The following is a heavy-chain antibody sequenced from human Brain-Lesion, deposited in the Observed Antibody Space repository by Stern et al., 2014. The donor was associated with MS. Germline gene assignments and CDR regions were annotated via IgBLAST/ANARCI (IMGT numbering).Heavy chain of an antibody. CDR2: IFNSGST. Sequence: VQLEESGPGLVKPSQTLSLSCTVSGGSISSGGYYWSWIRQPAGKGLEWLGRIFNSGSTSYNPSIKSRVTISIDTSKNQFSLRLNSMTAADTAVYYCARGRVVPGFQYYATDVWGQGTTVIVSS. CDR3: ARGRVVPGFQYYATDV. D-gene: IGHD2-2*01. CDR1: GGSISSGGYY. J-gene: IGHJ6*02. V-gene: IGHV4-61*02.